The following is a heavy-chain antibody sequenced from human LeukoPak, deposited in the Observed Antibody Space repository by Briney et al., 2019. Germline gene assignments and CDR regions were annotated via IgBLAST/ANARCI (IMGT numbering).Heavy chain of an antibody. V-gene: IGHV3-53*01. Sequence: GGSLRLSCAASGFTVSSNYMSWVRQAPGKGLEWVSVIYSGGSTYYADSVKGRFTISRDNSKNTLYLQMNSLRAEDTAVYYCARFALWDCSSTSCPDYWGQGTLGTVSS. D-gene: IGHD2-2*01. CDR2: IYSGGST. J-gene: IGHJ4*01. CDR3: ARFALWDCSSTSCPDY. CDR1: GFTVSSNY.